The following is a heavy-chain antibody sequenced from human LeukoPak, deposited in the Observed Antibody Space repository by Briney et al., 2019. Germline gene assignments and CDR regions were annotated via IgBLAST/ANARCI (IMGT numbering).Heavy chain of an antibody. Sequence: ASVKASCKASGYSFTDYYIHWVRQAPGQGLEWVGLIHPNSGDTFYAQKFRGRVTMTRDTSINTAYMELDRLTSDDTAVYYCARDYSGSYTHWAQGTLVTVSS. D-gene: IGHD1-26*01. CDR1: GYSFTDYY. CDR2: IHPNSGDT. J-gene: IGHJ4*02. V-gene: IGHV1-2*06. CDR3: ARDYSGSYTH.